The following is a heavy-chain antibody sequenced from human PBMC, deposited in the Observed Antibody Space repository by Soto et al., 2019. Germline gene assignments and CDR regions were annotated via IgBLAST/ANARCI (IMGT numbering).Heavy chain of an antibody. D-gene: IGHD4-17*01. CDR3: ARAQTTVNTMVY. CDR1: GYTFTSYG. CDR2: ISAYNGNT. V-gene: IGHV1-18*01. J-gene: IGHJ4*02. Sequence: ASVKVSCKASGYTFTSYGISWVRQAPGQGLEWMGRISAYNGNTNYAQRLEGRVTMTTDTSTSTAYLELRSLRSDDTAVYYCARAQTTVNTMVYWGQGTLVTVSS.